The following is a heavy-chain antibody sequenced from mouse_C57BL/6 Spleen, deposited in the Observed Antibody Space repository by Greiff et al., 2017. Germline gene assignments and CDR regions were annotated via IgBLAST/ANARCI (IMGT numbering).Heavy chain of an antibody. CDR3: ARHGDYYAMDY. Sequence: EVQLVESGGGLVQPGGSLSLSCAASGFTFTDYYMSWVRQPPGKALEWLGFIRNKANGYTTEYSASVKGRFTISRDNSQSILYLQMNALRAEDSATYYCARHGDYYAMDYWGLGTSVTVSS. V-gene: IGHV7-3*01. CDR2: IRNKANGYTT. J-gene: IGHJ4*01. CDR1: GFTFTDYY.